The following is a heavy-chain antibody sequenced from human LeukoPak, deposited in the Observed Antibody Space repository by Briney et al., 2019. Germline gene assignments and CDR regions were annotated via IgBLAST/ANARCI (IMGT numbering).Heavy chain of an antibody. D-gene: IGHD6-19*01. Sequence: ASVKVSCKASGYTFTGYYMHWVRQAPGQGLEWMGWINPNSGGTNYAQKFQGRVTMTRDTSISTAYMELSRLRSDDTAVYYCARDLAMHSVALDYWGQGTLVTVSS. CDR1: GYTFTGYY. V-gene: IGHV1-2*02. J-gene: IGHJ4*02. CDR2: INPNSGGT. CDR3: ARDLAMHSVALDY.